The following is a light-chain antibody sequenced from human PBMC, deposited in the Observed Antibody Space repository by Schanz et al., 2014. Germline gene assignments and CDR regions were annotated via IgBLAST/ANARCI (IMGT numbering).Light chain of an antibody. CDR2: DVT. J-gene: IGLJ3*02. CDR1: SSDVGAYNY. CDR3: GSYAGNINWV. Sequence: QSALTQPPSASGSPGQSVTISCTGTSSDVGAYNYVSWYQQHPGKAPKLIISDVTRRPSGVPDRFFGSKSDNTASLTVSGLQVEDEADYYCGSYAGNINWVFGGGTKLTVL. V-gene: IGLV2-8*01.